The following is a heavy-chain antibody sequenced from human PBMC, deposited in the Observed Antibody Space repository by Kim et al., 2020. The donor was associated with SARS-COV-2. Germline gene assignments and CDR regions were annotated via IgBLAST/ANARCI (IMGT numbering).Heavy chain of an antibody. CDR1: GFTFSSYG. CDR3: AKGEGWTRGGYFDY. V-gene: IGHV3-30*18. CDR2: ISYDGSNK. Sequence: GGSLRLSCAASGFTFSSYGMHWVRQAPGKGLEWVAVISYDGSNKYYADSVKGRFTISRDNSKNTLYLQMNSLRAEDTAVYYCAKGEGWTRGGYFDYWGQGTLVTVSS. J-gene: IGHJ4*02. D-gene: IGHD3-16*01.